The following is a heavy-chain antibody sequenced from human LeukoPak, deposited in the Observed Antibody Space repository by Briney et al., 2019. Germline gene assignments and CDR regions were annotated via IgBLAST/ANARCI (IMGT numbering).Heavy chain of an antibody. CDR2: IWYDGSNR. D-gene: IGHD5-24*01. CDR1: GFTFSSYG. V-gene: IGHV3-33*01. CDR3: ARGGDGYSIWNPFDY. J-gene: IGHJ4*02. Sequence: GGSLRLSRAASGFTFSSYGMHWVRQAPGKGLEWVAVIWYDGSNRYYADSVKGRFTISRDNSKNTLYLQMNSLRAEDTAVYYCARGGDGYSIWNPFDYWGQGTLVTVSS.